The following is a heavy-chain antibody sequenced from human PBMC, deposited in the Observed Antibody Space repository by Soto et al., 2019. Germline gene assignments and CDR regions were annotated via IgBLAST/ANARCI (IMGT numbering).Heavy chain of an antibody. CDR1: GGSFSGYY. Sequence: QVQLQQWGAGLLKPSETLSLTCAVYGGSFSGYYWSWIRQPPGKGLEWIGEINHSGSTNNNPSLKSRVTISVDTSKNQFSLKLSSVTAADTAVYYCARVAGLLWFGXXLLVGYFDYWGQGTLVTVSS. J-gene: IGHJ4*02. CDR3: ARVAGLLWFGXXLLVGYFDY. CDR2: INHSGST. V-gene: IGHV4-34*01. D-gene: IGHD3-10*01.